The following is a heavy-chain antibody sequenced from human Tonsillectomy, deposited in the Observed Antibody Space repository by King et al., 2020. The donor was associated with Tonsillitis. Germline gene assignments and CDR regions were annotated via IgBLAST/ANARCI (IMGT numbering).Heavy chain of an antibody. D-gene: IGHD3-3*01. CDR2: IRQDGSDK. J-gene: IGHJ4*02. CDR1: GFTFSDYW. V-gene: IGHV3-7*01. Sequence: DVQLVESGGGLVQPGGSLRLSCAASGFTFSDYWMSWVRQAPGKGLEWVANIRQDGSDKYYVESVKGRFTISKDNAKNSLYLQMNGLRVEDTAVYYWVTFWSGYFDYWGQGTLVTVSS. CDR3: VTFWSGYFDY.